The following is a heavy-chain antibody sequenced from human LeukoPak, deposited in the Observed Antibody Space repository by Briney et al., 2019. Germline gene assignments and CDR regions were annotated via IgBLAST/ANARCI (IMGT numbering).Heavy chain of an antibody. V-gene: IGHV3-33*01. CDR1: GFTFSSYA. CDR3: SRGIDGYDSIVDY. D-gene: IGHD5-24*01. CDR2: LWYDGSNK. Sequence: SGGSLRLSCAASGFTFSSYAMHWVRQAPGKGLEWVAVLWYDGSNKYYADSVKGRFTISRDNSKNTLYLQMNSLRVEDAAVYYCSRGIDGYDSIVDYWGQGTLVTVSS. J-gene: IGHJ4*02.